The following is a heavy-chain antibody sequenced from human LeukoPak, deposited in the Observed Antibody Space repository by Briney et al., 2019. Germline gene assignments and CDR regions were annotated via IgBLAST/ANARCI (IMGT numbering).Heavy chain of an antibody. J-gene: IGHJ4*02. V-gene: IGHV3-11*04. D-gene: IGHD5-12*01. CDR1: GFIVSSNY. CDR3: ARGGWLRSGFDY. Sequence: GGSLRLSCAASGFIVSSNYMSWVRQAPGKGLEWVSYISSGGSSIYYADSVKGRFTISRDNAKNSLYLQMNSLRAEDTAVYYCARGGWLRSGFDYWGQGTLVTVSS. CDR2: ISSGGSSI.